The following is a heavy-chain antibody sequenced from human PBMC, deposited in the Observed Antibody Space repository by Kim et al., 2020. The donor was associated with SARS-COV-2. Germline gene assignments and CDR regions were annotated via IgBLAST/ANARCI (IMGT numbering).Heavy chain of an antibody. V-gene: IGHV3-23*01. Sequence: GGSLRLSCAASGFTFSSFAMTWVRQAPGKGLEWVSILSDSGGDTFYADSVKGRFTISRDNSKNTLYLQMNSLRAEDTAVYYCAKKGITARGPWYFDLWGRGTLFTVSS. D-gene: IGHD6-13*01. J-gene: IGHJ2*01. CDR2: LSDSGGDT. CDR1: GFTFSSFA. CDR3: AKKGITARGPWYFDL.